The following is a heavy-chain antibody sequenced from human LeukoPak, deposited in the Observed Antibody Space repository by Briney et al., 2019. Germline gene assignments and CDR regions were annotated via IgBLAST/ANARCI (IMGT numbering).Heavy chain of an antibody. J-gene: IGHJ4*02. CDR3: ARSGGTHYFDY. CDR2: INHSGST. V-gene: IGHV4-34*01. CDR1: GGSFSGYY. Sequence: SETLSLTCAVYGGSFSGYYWSWIRQPPGKGLEWIGEINHSGSTNYNPSLKSRVTISVDTSKNQFSLELSSVTAADTAVYYCARSGGTHYFDYWGQGTLVTVSS. D-gene: IGHD1-1*01.